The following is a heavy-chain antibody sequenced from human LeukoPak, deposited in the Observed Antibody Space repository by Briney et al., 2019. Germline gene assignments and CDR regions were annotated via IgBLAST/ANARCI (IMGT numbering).Heavy chain of an antibody. J-gene: IGHJ4*02. Sequence: GGSLRLSCAASGFTFSTYSMNWVRQAPGKGLEWLSSISSGGMWIYYADSLKGRFTISRDNAKNTLYLQMNSLRAEDTAVYYCAKAGAVVVVAAKYFDYWGQGTLVTVSS. CDR3: AKAGAVVVVAAKYFDY. CDR1: GFTFSTYS. CDR2: ISSGGMWI. D-gene: IGHD2-15*01. V-gene: IGHV3-21*04.